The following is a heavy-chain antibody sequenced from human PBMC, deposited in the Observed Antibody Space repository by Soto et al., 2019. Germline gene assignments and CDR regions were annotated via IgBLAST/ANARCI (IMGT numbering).Heavy chain of an antibody. J-gene: IGHJ3*01. V-gene: IGHV1-69*13. CDR2: IIPIFGTA. CDR1: GGNFRNYA. CDR3: ARDLSREVLGQSTVWYDAFDL. D-gene: IGHD6-19*01. Sequence: ASVKVSCKASGGNFRNYAINWVRQAPGQGLEWMGGIIPIFGTANYAQKFQGRVTITADESTSTTYMELSSLRAEDTAVYYCARDLSREVLGQSTVWYDAFDLWGQGTMVTVSS.